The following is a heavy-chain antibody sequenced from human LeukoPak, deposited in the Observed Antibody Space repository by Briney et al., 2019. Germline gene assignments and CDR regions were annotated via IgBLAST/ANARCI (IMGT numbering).Heavy chain of an antibody. CDR1: GYSFTSYW. CDR2: IYPGDSDT. D-gene: IGHD5-18*01. Sequence: GESLKISCQGSGYSFTSYWIGWVRQMPGKGLEWMGIIYPGDSDTRYSPSFQGQVTISADKSISTAYLQWSSLKASDTAMYYCASTLDTAMVGFDYWGQGTLVTVSS. CDR3: ASTLDTAMVGFDY. J-gene: IGHJ4*02. V-gene: IGHV5-51*01.